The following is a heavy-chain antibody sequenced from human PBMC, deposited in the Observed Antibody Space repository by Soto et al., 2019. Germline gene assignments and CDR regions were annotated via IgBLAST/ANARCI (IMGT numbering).Heavy chain of an antibody. CDR3: AKDIGLGGGSMDV. Sequence: EVQLLESGGGLVQPGGSLRLSCAASGFTFSSYAMSWVRQAPGKGLEWVSAISGSGGSTYYADSVKGRFTISRDNSKNTLYLQMNSLRAKDTAVYYCAKDIGLGGGSMDVWGQGTTVTVSS. CDR1: GFTFSSYA. V-gene: IGHV3-23*01. CDR2: ISGSGGST. D-gene: IGHD3-16*01. J-gene: IGHJ6*02.